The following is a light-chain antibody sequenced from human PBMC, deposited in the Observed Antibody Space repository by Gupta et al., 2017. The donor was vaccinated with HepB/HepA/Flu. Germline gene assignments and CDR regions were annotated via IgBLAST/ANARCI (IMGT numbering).Light chain of an antibody. J-gene: IGKJ1*01. V-gene: IGKV3-20*01. CDR1: QYVSSTY. Sequence: EILLTQSPGTLSLSPGERATLSCRASQYVSSTYLAWYQQRPGQAPRLLIYSASNRATGIPDRFSGSGSGTDFTLTISRLEPEDFAVYYCHHYGSSSWTFGQGTEVEIK. CDR3: HHYGSSSWT. CDR2: SAS.